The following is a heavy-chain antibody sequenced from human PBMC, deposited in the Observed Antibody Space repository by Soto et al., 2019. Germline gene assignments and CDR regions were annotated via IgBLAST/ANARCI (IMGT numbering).Heavy chain of an antibody. CDR3: ARDLSYLAENHYDIFSGHHSPLYHYGMDV. J-gene: IGHJ6*02. CDR2: ISGSSSTT. D-gene: IGHD3-9*01. Sequence: GGSLRLSCTASGFTFSSYSMNWVRQTPGKGLEWVSYISGSSSTTYSADSVTGRFTISRDNAKNSLSLQMNSLRDEDTAVYYCARDLSYLAENHYDIFSGHHSPLYHYGMDVWGQGTTVTVSS. CDR1: GFTFSSYS. V-gene: IGHV3-48*02.